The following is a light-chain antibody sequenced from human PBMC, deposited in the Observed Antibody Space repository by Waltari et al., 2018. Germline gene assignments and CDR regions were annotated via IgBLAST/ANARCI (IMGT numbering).Light chain of an antibody. CDR3: QQYNNWPFT. J-gene: IGKJ3*01. V-gene: IGKV3-15*01. CDR2: GAS. CDR1: QSVSSN. Sequence: EIVMTQSPATLSVSPGERATLSCRASQSVSSNLAWYQQKPGQAPRLLIYGASTRATGIPARFSGSGSGTKFTLTISSPQSEDFAVYYCQQYNNWPFTFGPGTKVDIK.